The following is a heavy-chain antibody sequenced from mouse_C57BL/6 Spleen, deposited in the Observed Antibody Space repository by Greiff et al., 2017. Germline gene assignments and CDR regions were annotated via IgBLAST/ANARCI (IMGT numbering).Heavy chain of an antibody. CDR3: GRYDGYSDY. J-gene: IGHJ2*01. CDR1: GYTFTSYW. V-gene: IGHV1-64*01. CDR2: IPPNSGST. Sequence: QVQLQQPGAELVKPGASVKLSCKASGYTFTSYWMHWVKQRPGQGLEWIGMIPPNSGSTNYNEKFKSKATLTVDKSSSTAYMQLSSLTAEDAAVYYCGRYDGYSDYWGQGTTLTVSS. D-gene: IGHD2-3*01.